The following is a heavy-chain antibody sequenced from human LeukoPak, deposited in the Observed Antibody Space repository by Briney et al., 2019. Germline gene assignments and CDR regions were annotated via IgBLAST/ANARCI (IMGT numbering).Heavy chain of an antibody. D-gene: IGHD1-14*01. CDR2: IYHSGST. V-gene: IGHV4-4*02. CDR3: ATAQLAGYYYYYMDV. CDR1: GGSISSSNW. Sequence: SETLSLTCAVSGGSISSSNWWSWVRQPPGKGLEWIGEIYHSGSTNYNPSLKSRVTISVDKSKNQFSLKLSSVTAADTAVYYCATAQLAGYYYYYMDVWGKGTTVTVSS. J-gene: IGHJ6*03.